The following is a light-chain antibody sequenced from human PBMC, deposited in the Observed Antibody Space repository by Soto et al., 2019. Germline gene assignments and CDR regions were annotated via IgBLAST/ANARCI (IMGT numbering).Light chain of an antibody. J-gene: IGLJ1*01. V-gene: IGLV2-14*01. Sequence: QSVLALNPPVTWFPGPLLAISFTRSSRYVGIYNYVSWYQQHPGKVPKLIIYEVSNRPSGVSNRFSGSKSGNTASLTISGLQAEDEADYYCSSYTTSSTRVFGTGTKVTVL. CDR3: SSYTTSSTRV. CDR1: SRYVGIYNY. CDR2: EVS.